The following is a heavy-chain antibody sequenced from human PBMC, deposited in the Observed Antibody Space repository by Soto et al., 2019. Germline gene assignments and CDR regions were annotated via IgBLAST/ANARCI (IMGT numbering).Heavy chain of an antibody. D-gene: IGHD6-19*01. CDR2: IRSKAYGGTT. V-gene: IGHV3-49*03. CDR3: TREYSGWYLGVSNYGMDV. CDR1: GFTFGDYA. Sequence: GGSLRLSCTASGFTFGDYAMSWFRQAPGKGLEWVGFIRSKAYGGTTEYAASVKGRFTISRDDSKSIAYLQMNSLKTEDTAVYYCTREYSGWYLGVSNYGMDVWGQGTTVTVSS. J-gene: IGHJ6*02.